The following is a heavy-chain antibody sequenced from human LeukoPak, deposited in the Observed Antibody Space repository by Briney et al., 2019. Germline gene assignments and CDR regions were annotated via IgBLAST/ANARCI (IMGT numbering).Heavy chain of an antibody. Sequence: ASVKVSCKASGGTFSSYAISWARQAPGQGLEWMGRIIAILGIANYAQSFQGRVTITADKSTSTAYMELSSLRSEDTAVYYCARGHPTVQGYYFDYWGQGTLVTVSS. V-gene: IGHV1-69*04. CDR3: ARGHPTVQGYYFDY. J-gene: IGHJ4*02. CDR2: IIAILGIA. CDR1: GGTFSSYA. D-gene: IGHD1-1*01.